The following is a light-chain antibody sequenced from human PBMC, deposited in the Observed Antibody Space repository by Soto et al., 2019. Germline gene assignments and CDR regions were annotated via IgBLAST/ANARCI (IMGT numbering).Light chain of an antibody. V-gene: IGKV1-39*01. CDR2: SAS. Sequence: DFQMTQSPSSLSASVGDRVTIICRASQSIANYLNWYQQKPGKAPSLLIYSASTLQSGVPSRFSGSGSGTDFTLTISSLQPEDCATYFCQQTYSAPPTFGGGTKVEIK. J-gene: IGKJ4*01. CDR1: QSIANY. CDR3: QQTYSAPPT.